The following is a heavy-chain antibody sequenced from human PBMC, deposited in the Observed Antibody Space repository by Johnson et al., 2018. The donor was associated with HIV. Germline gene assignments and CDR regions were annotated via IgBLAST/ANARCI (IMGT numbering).Heavy chain of an antibody. V-gene: IGHV3-7*01. D-gene: IGHD3-22*01. CDR2: IKQDGSEK. CDR1: GFTFSNYW. J-gene: IGHJ3*02. Sequence: VQLVESGGGLVQPGGSLRLSCAAYGFTFSNYWMSWVRQAPGKGLEWVANIKQDGSEKYYVDSVKGRFNISRDNAKNSLFLQMNSLRAEDTAVYYCARPRVSSGRHGAFDIWGQGTMVTVSS. CDR3: ARPRVSSGRHGAFDI.